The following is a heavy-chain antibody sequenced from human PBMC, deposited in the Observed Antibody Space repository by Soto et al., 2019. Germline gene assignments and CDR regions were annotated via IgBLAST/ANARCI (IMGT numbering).Heavy chain of an antibody. J-gene: IGHJ4*02. D-gene: IGHD3-3*01. V-gene: IGHV3-23*01. Sequence: GGSLRLSCAASGFTFTRHSMNGVRQVRTGSPKGLEWVSAIRGSGGSTYYADSVKGRFTIARDNSKKTLYLQMNSLRAEDTAVYYCAKVYSDFWSGHPYYFDYWGQGSLVTVSS. CDR2: IRGSGGST. CDR1: GFTFTRHS. CDR3: AKVYSDFWSGHPYYFDY.